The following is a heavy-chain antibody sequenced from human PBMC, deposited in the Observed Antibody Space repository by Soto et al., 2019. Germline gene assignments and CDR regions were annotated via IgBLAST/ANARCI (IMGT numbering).Heavy chain of an antibody. CDR3: ARECPYYGSRDSYLDY. CDR2: TYYRSRWYN. V-gene: IGHV6-1*01. CDR1: GDSVSGNRAA. Sequence: QTLSLTCAISGDSVSGNRAAWNWIRQSKSRGLEWLGRTYYRSRWYNDYAVSVKSRITVTPDTSKNQFSLHLNTVTPEDTAVYYCARECPYYGSRDSYLDYCGQGARVIASS. D-gene: IGHD2-21*01. J-gene: IGHJ4*02.